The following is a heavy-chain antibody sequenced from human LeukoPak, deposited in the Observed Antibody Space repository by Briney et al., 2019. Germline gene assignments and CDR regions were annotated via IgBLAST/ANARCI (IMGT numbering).Heavy chain of an antibody. CDR1: GFSVSTYP. CDR3: ARDPYSGRYGDYYYYYMDV. J-gene: IGHJ6*03. V-gene: IGHV3-21*01. CDR2: ITSSSSYI. Sequence: GGSLRLSCTASGFSVSTYPMAWVRQAPGKGLEWVSSITSSSSYIYYADSVKGRFTISRDNAKNSLYLQMNSLRAEDTAVYYCARDPYSGRYGDYYYYYMDVWGKGTTVTISS. D-gene: IGHD1-26*01.